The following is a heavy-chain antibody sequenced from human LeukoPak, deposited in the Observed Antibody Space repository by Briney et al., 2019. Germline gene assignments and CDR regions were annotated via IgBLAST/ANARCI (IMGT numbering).Heavy chain of an antibody. CDR3: ARDLRRFAAYYFDY. CDR2: ISSDGRGK. V-gene: IGHV3-30*03. Sequence: PGGSLRLSCAASGFTFSGYAIHWVRQAPGKGLEWVAVISSDGRGKHHADSVKGRFTISRDNSKNTLYLQTNSLRAEDTAVYYCARDLRRFAAYYFDYWGQGTLVTVSS. D-gene: IGHD5/OR15-5a*01. CDR1: GFTFSGYA. J-gene: IGHJ4*02.